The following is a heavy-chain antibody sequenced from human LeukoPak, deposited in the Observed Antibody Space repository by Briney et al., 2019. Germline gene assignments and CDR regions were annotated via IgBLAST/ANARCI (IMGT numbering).Heavy chain of an antibody. V-gene: IGHV3-74*01. CDR2: INSDGTST. CDR3: ARGDYCFDC. D-gene: IGHD2/OR15-2a*01. Sequence: GGSLRLSCAASGFTFSSYWMHWVRQAPGKGLVWVSRINSDGTSTSYADSVKGRFTISRDNAKNTVYLQTNSLRAEDTAVYYCARGDYCFDCWGQGTLVTVSS. J-gene: IGHJ4*02. CDR1: GFTFSSYW.